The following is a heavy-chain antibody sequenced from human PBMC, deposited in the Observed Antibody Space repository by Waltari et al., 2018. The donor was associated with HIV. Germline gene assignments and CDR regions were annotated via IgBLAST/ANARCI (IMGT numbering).Heavy chain of an antibody. D-gene: IGHD4-17*01. CDR3: ARAPMTTVTSRGFDI. Sequence: QVQLVQSGAEVKKPGASLKVSCKASGYSFTRYGISWVRQAPGQGLEWIGWISVYNDNTKYAQNIQDRLNMTTDSPTSTAYMELRSLRSDDMAVYYCARAPMTTVTSRGFDIWGQGTMVIVSS. V-gene: IGHV1-18*03. J-gene: IGHJ3*02. CDR2: ISVYNDNT. CDR1: GYSFTRYG.